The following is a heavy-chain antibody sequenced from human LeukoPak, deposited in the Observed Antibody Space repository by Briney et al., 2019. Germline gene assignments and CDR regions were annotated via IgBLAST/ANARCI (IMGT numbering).Heavy chain of an antibody. CDR1: GFTFSSYA. D-gene: IGHD3-3*01. J-gene: IGHJ4*02. CDR2: ISGSGGST. Sequence: PGGSLRLSCAASGFTFSSYAMSWVRQAPGNGLEWVSAISGSGGSTYYADSVKGRFTISRDNSKNTLYLQMNSLRAEDTAVYYCASSVPLEWLAHRDYWGQGTLVTVSP. CDR3: ASSVPLEWLAHRDY. V-gene: IGHV3-23*01.